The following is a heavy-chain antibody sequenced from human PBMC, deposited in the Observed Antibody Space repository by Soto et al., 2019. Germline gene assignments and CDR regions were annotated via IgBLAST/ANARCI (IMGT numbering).Heavy chain of an antibody. J-gene: IGHJ6*02. Sequence: SETLSLTCTLAGGSISSYYCSWVRQPPGKGLEWIGYIYYSGSTNYTPPLKSRVTISVDTSKNQFPLKLSSVTAADTAVYYCARGAGYYYYGMDVWGQGTTVTVSS. CDR1: GGSISSYY. V-gene: IGHV4-59*01. CDR3: ARGAGYYYYGMDV. D-gene: IGHD3-10*01. CDR2: IYYSGST.